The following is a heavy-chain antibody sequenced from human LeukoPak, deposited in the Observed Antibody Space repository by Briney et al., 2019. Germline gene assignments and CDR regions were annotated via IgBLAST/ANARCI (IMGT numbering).Heavy chain of an antibody. CDR3: ARGSSTSYDAFDI. V-gene: IGHV1-2*04. Sequence: ASVKVSCKASGYTFTGYYMHWVRQAPGQGLEWMGWINPNSGGTNYAQKFQGWVTMTRDPSISTAYMELSRLRSDDTAVYYCARGSSTSYDAFDIWGQGTMVTVSS. CDR1: GYTFTGYY. D-gene: IGHD2-2*01. J-gene: IGHJ3*02. CDR2: INPNSGGT.